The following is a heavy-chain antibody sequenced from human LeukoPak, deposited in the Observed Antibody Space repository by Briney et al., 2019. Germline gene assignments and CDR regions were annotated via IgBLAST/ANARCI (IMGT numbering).Heavy chain of an antibody. CDR2: IIPIFGTA. CDR1: GGTFSSYA. Sequence: SVKVSCKASGGTFSSYAISWVRQAPGQGLEWMGGIIPIFGTANYAQRFQGRVTITRDTSASTAYMELSSLRSEDTAVYYCARDHLVGIVVVTYYFDYWGQGTLVTVSS. CDR3: ARDHLVGIVVVTYYFDY. D-gene: IGHD3-22*01. J-gene: IGHJ4*02. V-gene: IGHV1-69*05.